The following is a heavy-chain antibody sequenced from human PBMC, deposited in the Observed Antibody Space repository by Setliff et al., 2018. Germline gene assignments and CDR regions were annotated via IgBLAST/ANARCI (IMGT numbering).Heavy chain of an antibody. CDR3: VRDAGDGYGVDAYAGGGFDF. CDR2: FRPSGKT. CDR1: GSAISSGHY. J-gene: IGHJ3*01. V-gene: IGHV4-38-2*02. D-gene: IGHD3-16*01. Sequence: SETLSLTCAVSGSAISSGHYWGWIRQPPGKGLEWIGSFRPSGKTYYNPSLNSRVTISVDTSKKQFSLKVTSVTAADTAVYYCVRDAGDGYGVDAYAGGGFDFWGQGTRVTV.